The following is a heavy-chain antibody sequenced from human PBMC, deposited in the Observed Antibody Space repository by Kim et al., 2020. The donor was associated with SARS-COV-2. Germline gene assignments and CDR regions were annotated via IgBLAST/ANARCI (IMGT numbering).Heavy chain of an antibody. Sequence: NADTGAPVYAQNFQGRVTMTRDMSVSTVYMELSRLTSDDTALYYCTREDYWGQGTRVTVSS. CDR2: NADTGAP. V-gene: IGHV1-2*02. J-gene: IGHJ4*02. CDR3: TREDY.